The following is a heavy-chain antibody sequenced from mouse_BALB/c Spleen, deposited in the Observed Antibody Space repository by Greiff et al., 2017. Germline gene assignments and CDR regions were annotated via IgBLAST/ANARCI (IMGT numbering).Heavy chain of an antibody. CDR3: ARYSRAMDY. CDR1: GFTFSSFG. V-gene: IGHV5-17*02. Sequence: EVKLMESGGGLVQPGGSRKLSCAASGFTFSSFGMHWVRQAPEKGLEWVAYISSGSSTIYYADTVKGRFTISRDNPKNTLFLQMTSLRSEDTAMYYCARYSRAMDYWGQGTSVTVSS. J-gene: IGHJ4*01. CDR2: ISSGSSTI.